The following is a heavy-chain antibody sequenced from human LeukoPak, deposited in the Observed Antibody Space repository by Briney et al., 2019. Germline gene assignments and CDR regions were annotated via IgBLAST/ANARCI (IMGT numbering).Heavy chain of an antibody. J-gene: IGHJ6*02. CDR1: GFTFSTYA. Sequence: GGSLRLSCAASGFTFSTYAMHWVRQAPGKGLEWVAVISYDGSNKYYADSVKGRFTISRDNSKNTLYLQMDSLRAEDTAVYYCAKVKGYSYGHYYYGMDVWGQGTTVTVSS. CDR2: ISYDGSNK. CDR3: AKVKGYSYGHYYYGMDV. V-gene: IGHV3-30-3*01. D-gene: IGHD5-18*01.